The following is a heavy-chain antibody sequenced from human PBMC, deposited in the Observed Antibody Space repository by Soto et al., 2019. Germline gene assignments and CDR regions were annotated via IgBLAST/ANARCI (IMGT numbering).Heavy chain of an antibody. CDR3: ARHSSGQGGWFDP. Sequence: ESLKDTGKGSGNKFTSYWIGLVLQMHGKGLEWMGIIYPGDSDTRYSPSFQGQVTISADKSISTAYLQWSSLKASDTAMYYCARHSSGQGGWFDPWGQGTLVTVSS. CDR1: GNKFTSYW. J-gene: IGHJ5*02. CDR2: IYPGDSDT. D-gene: IGHD6-25*01. V-gene: IGHV5-51*01.